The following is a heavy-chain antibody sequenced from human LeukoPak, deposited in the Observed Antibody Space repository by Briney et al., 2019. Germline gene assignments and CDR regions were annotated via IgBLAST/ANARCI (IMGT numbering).Heavy chain of an antibody. D-gene: IGHD3-10*01. J-gene: IGHJ4*02. CDR1: GGTFSSYA. CDR2: IIPIFGTA. V-gene: IGHV1-69*13. Sequence: SVKVSCKASGGTFSSYAISWVRQAPGQGLEWMGGIIPIFGTANYAQKFQGRVTITADESTSTAYMELSSLRSEDTAVYYCARGNYYGSGSYYNWGEIDYWGQGTLVTVSS. CDR3: ARGNYYGSGSYYNWGEIDY.